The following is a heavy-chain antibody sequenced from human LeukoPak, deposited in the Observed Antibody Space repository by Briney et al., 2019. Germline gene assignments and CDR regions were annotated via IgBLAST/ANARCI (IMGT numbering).Heavy chain of an antibody. V-gene: IGHV1-69*10. Sequence: GASVKVSCKASGYTFTSYGISWVRQAPGQGLEWMGGIIPILGTANYAQKFQGRVTIYADKSTSTAYMELSSLRSEDTAVYYCGRGARPPHYYYYMDVWGKGTTVTVSS. CDR2: IIPILGTA. CDR1: GYTFTSYG. D-gene: IGHD5-12*01. J-gene: IGHJ6*03. CDR3: GRGARPPHYYYYMDV.